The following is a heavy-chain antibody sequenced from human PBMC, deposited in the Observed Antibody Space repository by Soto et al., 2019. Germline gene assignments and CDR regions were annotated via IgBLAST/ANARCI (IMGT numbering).Heavy chain of an antibody. D-gene: IGHD2-2*01. CDR3: AREDDKDILLSGMDV. J-gene: IGHJ6*02. Sequence: PSETLSLTCTVSGGSISSSSYYWGWIRQPPGKGLEWIGSIYYSGSTYYNPSLKSRVTISVDTSKNQFSLKLSSVTAADTAVYYCAREDDKDILLSGMDVWGQGTTVTVAS. CDR1: GGSISSSSYY. V-gene: IGHV4-39*02. CDR2: IYYSGST.